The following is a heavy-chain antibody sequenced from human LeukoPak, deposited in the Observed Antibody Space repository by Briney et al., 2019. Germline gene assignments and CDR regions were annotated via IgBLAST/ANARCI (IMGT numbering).Heavy chain of an antibody. Sequence: SETLSLICTVSGGSISSSSYYWGWIRQPPGKGLEWIGSIYYSGSTYYNPSLKSRVTISVDTSKNQFSLKLSSMTAADTAVYYCARHATTLRFLGSMDVWGKGTTVTVSS. CDR1: GGSISSSSYY. D-gene: IGHD3-3*01. V-gene: IGHV4-39*01. J-gene: IGHJ6*04. CDR2: IYYSGST. CDR3: ARHATTLRFLGSMDV.